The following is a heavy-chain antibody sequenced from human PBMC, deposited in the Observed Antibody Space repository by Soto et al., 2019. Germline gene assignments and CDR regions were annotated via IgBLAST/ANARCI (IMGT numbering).Heavy chain of an antibody. CDR2: ISYDGSNK. Sequence: GGSLRLSCAASGFTFSSYGMHWVRQAPGKGLEWVAVISYDGSNKYYADSVKGRFTISRDNSKNTLYLQMNSLRAEDTAVYYCAKEEEGVVAATMTYWYFDLWGRGTLVTVSS. J-gene: IGHJ2*01. D-gene: IGHD2-15*01. CDR3: AKEEEGVVAATMTYWYFDL. CDR1: GFTFSSYG. V-gene: IGHV3-30*18.